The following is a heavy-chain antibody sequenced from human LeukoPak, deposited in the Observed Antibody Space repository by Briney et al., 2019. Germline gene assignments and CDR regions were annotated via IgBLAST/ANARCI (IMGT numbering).Heavy chain of an antibody. D-gene: IGHD1-26*01. CDR3: ARRGRYSTVGAFDY. CDR2: INHSGST. J-gene: IGHJ4*02. CDR1: GGSFSGYY. V-gene: IGHV4-34*01. Sequence: SETLSLTCAVYGGSFSGYYWSWIRQPPGKGLEWVGEINHSGSTNYNPSLKSRVTISLDTSKNQFSLKLSSVTAADTAVYYCARRGRYSTVGAFDYWGQGTLVTVSS.